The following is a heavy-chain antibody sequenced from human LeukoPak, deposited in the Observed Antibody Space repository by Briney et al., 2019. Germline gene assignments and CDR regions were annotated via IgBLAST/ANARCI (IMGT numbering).Heavy chain of an antibody. CDR3: AREGPRGNSQFDY. Sequence: GSLRLSCAASGFTFSSYGMHWVRQAPGKGLEWVALMWYDGSNKYYADSVKGRLTISRDNSKNTLYLQMNSLRAEDTAVYYCAREGPRGNSQFDYWGQGTLVTVSS. CDR2: MWYDGSNK. D-gene: IGHD2/OR15-2a*01. V-gene: IGHV3-33*01. J-gene: IGHJ4*02. CDR1: GFTFSSYG.